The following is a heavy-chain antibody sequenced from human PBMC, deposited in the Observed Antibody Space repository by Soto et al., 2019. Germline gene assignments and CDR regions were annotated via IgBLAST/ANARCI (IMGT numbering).Heavy chain of an antibody. J-gene: IGHJ6*02. Sequence: QVQLVESGGGVVQPGRSLRLSCAASGFTFSSYGMHWVRQAPGKGLEWVAVIWYDGSNKYYADSVKGRFTISRDNSKNTLYLQMNSLRAEDTAVYYCARVRGVYYYYGMDVWGQGTTVTVSS. CDR1: GFTFSSYG. CDR3: ARVRGVYYYYGMDV. D-gene: IGHD3-10*01. CDR2: IWYDGSNK. V-gene: IGHV3-33*01.